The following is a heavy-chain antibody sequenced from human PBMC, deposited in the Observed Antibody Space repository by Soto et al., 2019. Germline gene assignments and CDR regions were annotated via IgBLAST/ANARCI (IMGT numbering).Heavy chain of an antibody. D-gene: IGHD3-10*01. CDR3: VRDLAIGGFFDP. CDR1: GASIHSSH. V-gene: IGHV4-59*01. Sequence: QVQLQESGPGLLKPSETLSLTCTVSGASIHSSHWTWIRQPPGKELEWIGYIHYTGSTNCNPSLKGRITLSVDTPKNQFSLRRNSVTAADTAIYYCVRDLAIGGFFDPWGQGTLVTVSS. CDR2: IHYTGST. J-gene: IGHJ5*02.